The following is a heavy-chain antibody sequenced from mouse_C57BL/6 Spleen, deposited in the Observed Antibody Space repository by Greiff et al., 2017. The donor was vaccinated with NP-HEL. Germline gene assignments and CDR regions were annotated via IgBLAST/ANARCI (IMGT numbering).Heavy chain of an antibody. V-gene: IGHV1-82*01. D-gene: IGHD2-4*01. CDR3: ARSYDYDVGYAMDY. CDR2: IYPGDGDT. J-gene: IGHJ4*01. Sequence: VQLQQSGPELVKPGASVKISCKASGYAFSSSWMNWVKQRPGKGLEWIGRIYPGDGDTNYNGKFKGKATLTADKSSSTAYMQLSSLTSEDSAVYFCARSYDYDVGYAMDYWGQGTSVTVSS. CDR1: GYAFSSSW.